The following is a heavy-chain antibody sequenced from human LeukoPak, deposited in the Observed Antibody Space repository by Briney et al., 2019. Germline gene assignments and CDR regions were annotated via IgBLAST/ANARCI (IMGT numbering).Heavy chain of an antibody. V-gene: IGHV4-4*07. CDR2: IYTSGST. CDR1: GASISGHY. J-gene: IGHJ4*02. Sequence: SETLSLTCAVSGASISGHYWSWIRQPAGKGLEWIGRIYTSGSTNYNPSLKSRVTMSVDTSKNQFSLKLSSVTAADTAVYYCAISSGWYYFDYWGQGTLVTVSS. CDR3: AISSGWYYFDY. D-gene: IGHD6-19*01.